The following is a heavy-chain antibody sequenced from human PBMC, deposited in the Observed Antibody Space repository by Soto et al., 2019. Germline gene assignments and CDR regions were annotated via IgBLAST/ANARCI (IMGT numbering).Heavy chain of an antibody. J-gene: IGHJ3*02. CDR2: IKQDGSEK. CDR1: GFTFSSYW. Sequence: PGGSPRLSCAASGFTFSSYWMSWFRQAPGKGLEWVANIKQDGSEKYYVDSVKGRFTISRDNAKNSLYLQMNSLSAEDTAVYYCASLGIAAAGEAFEMWGQGTMVTVSS. V-gene: IGHV3-7*05. D-gene: IGHD6-13*01. CDR3: ASLGIAAAGEAFEM.